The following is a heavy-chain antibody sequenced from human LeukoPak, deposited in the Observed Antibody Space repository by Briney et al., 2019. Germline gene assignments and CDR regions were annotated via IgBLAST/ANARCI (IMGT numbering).Heavy chain of an antibody. CDR2: IIPIFGTA. CDR3: ARGGYSSPPFDY. Sequence: SVKVSCKASGGTFSSYAISWVRQAPGQGLEWMGGIIPIFGTANYAQKFQGRVTITTDESTSTAYMELSSLRSEDTAVYYCARGGYSSPPFDYWGQGTLVTASS. CDR1: GGTFSSYA. V-gene: IGHV1-69*05. D-gene: IGHD6-13*01. J-gene: IGHJ4*02.